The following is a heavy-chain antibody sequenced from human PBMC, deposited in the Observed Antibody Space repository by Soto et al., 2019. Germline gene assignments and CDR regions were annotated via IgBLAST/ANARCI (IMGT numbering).Heavy chain of an antibody. J-gene: IGHJ6*02. CDR2: ISGSGGST. D-gene: IGHD4-17*01. Sequence: GGSLRLSCASSGFTFSSYAMIWVRQAPGKGLEWVSAISGSGGSTYYADSVKGRFTISRDNSKNTLYLQMNSLRAEDTAVYYCAKVGPMTTVTTVYYYYYGMDVWGQGTTVTVSS. CDR1: GFTFSSYA. V-gene: IGHV3-23*01. CDR3: AKVGPMTTVTTVYYYYYGMDV.